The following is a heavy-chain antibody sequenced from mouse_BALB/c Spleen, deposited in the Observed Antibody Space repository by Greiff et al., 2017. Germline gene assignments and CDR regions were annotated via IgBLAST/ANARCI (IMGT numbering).Heavy chain of an antibody. V-gene: IGHV5-17*02. CDR3: ARVYYDYDEGAMDY. CDR2: ISSGSSTI. J-gene: IGHJ4*01. Sequence: DVMLVESGGGLVQPGGSRKLSCAASGFTFSSFGMHWVRQAPEKGLEWVAYISSGSSTIYYADTVKGRFTISRDNPKNTLFLQMTSLRSEDTAMYYCARVYYDYDEGAMDYWGQGTSVTVSS. CDR1: GFTFSSFG. D-gene: IGHD2-4*01.